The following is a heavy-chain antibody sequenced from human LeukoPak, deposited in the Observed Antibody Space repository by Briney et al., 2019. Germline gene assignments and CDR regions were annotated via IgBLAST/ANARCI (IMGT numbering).Heavy chain of an antibody. Sequence: SETLSLTCSVSGGYINTFYWSWIRQPAGKGLEWIGRIFTSGSTNYNPSLKSRVTMSVDASKNQFSLKLSSVTAADTAVYYCARVRRAGINYYYMDVWGKGTTVTISS. J-gene: IGHJ6*03. CDR2: IFTSGST. CDR1: GGYINTFY. D-gene: IGHD3-10*01. V-gene: IGHV4-4*07. CDR3: ARVRRAGINYYYMDV.